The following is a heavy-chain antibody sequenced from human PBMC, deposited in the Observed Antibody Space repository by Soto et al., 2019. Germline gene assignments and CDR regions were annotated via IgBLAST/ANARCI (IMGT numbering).Heavy chain of an antibody. V-gene: IGHV3-23*01. J-gene: IGHJ6*04. Sequence: GGSLRLSWAASGFTFSSYAMSWVRQAPGKGLEWVSAISGSDNTTYYADSVKGRFTISRDNSKNTLYLQMNSLRADDTALYYCAPMGVWGKGTTVTVSS. CDR2: ISGSDNTT. CDR1: GFTFSSYA. CDR3: APMGV.